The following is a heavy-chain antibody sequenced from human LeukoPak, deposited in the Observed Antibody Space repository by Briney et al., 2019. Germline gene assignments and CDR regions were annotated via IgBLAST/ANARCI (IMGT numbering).Heavy chain of an antibody. CDR2: ISATSGNT. J-gene: IGHJ5*02. D-gene: IGHD6-19*01. Sequence: ASVKVSCKASGYTFTERGISWMRHVPGQGLEWMGWISATSGNTYYAQTFQDRVTMTTDASTSTAYMELRDLTTDDTADYYCGKGSTGWSRDPWGQGTLVTVSS. V-gene: IGHV1-18*01. CDR3: GKGSTGWSRDP. CDR1: GYTFTERG.